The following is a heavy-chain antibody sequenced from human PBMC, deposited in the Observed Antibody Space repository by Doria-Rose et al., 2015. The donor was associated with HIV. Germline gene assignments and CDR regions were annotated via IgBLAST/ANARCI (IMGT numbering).Heavy chain of an antibody. J-gene: IGHJ4*02. CDR2: ISFDGINK. CDR1: GFTFSSDA. Sequence: SLRLSCAGSGFTFSSDAMHWVRQAPGRGLEWVALISFDGINKYYADSMKGRFTISRDNSMSTLYLQLNSLKPEDTAVYYCARSYSSTVTVADYWGQGTLVTVSS. D-gene: IGHD4-17*01. CDR3: ARSYSSTVTVADY. V-gene: IGHV3-30-3*01.